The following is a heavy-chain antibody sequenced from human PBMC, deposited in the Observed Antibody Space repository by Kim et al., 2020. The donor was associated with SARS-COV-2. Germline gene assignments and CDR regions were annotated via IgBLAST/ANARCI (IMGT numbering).Heavy chain of an antibody. D-gene: IGHD6-19*01. CDR1: GFTFSSYG. Sequence: GGSLRLSCAASGFTFSSYGMHWVRQAPGKGLEWVAVISYDGSNKYYADSVKGRFTISRDNSKNTLYLQMNSLRAEDTAVYYCAKDSYSSGWYSHFLNYWGQGTLVTVSS. V-gene: IGHV3-30*18. CDR3: AKDSYSSGWYSHFLNY. J-gene: IGHJ4*02. CDR2: ISYDGSNK.